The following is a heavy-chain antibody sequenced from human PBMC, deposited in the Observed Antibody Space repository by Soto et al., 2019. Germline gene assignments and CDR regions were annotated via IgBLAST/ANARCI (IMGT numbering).Heavy chain of an antibody. J-gene: IGHJ6*02. Sequence: QVQLVQSGDEVKKPGASVKVSCKASGYIFVNYGIAWVRQAPGQGLEWMGWISPDTGNTHYATKIQGRLTMTTDTSTITAYMDMGSLTSYDTAVYCCVKVDNDVTPTPQDVGCQGTTVTVSS. CDR3: VKVDNDVTPTPQDV. CDR2: ISPDTGNT. CDR1: GYIFVNYG. V-gene: IGHV1-18*01. D-gene: IGHD5-12*01.